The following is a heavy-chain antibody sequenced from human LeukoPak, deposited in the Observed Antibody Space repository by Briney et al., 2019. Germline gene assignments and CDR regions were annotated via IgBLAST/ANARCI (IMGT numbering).Heavy chain of an antibody. D-gene: IGHD4-17*01. Sequence: GGSLRLSCAASGFTFSSYRMNWVRQAPGKGLEWVSSISSSSNFIYYADSVKGRFTISRDNAKNSLYLQMNSLRAEDTAVYYCARAISDYDASDIWGQGTMVTVSS. CDR1: GFTFSSYR. J-gene: IGHJ3*02. CDR3: ARAISDYDASDI. V-gene: IGHV3-21*01. CDR2: ISSSSNFI.